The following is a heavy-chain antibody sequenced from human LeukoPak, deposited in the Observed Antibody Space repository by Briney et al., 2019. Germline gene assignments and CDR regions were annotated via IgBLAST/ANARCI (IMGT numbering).Heavy chain of an antibody. V-gene: IGHV4-39*01. D-gene: IGHD3-10*01. CDR2: IYYSGNT. J-gene: IGHJ4*02. CDR1: GGSISSSSYY. CDR3: ARLSPTSGGDY. Sequence: SETLSLTCTVSGGSISSSSYYWGWIRQPPGKGLEWIGSIYYSGNTYYNPSLKSRVTISVDTSKNQFSLKLSSVTAADTAVYYCARLSPTSGGDYWGQGTLVTVSS.